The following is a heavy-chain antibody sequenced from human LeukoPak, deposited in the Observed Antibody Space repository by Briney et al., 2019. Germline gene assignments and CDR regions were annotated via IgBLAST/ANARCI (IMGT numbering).Heavy chain of an antibody. V-gene: IGHV4-38-2*02. D-gene: IGHD3-22*01. CDR2: IYRSGST. J-gene: IGHJ4*02. CDR3: ARDNPFTYYYDSSGYYYFDY. Sequence: SETLSLTCTVSGYSISSGYYWGWIRQPPGKGVEWIGSIYRSGSTYYSPSLKSRVTISVDTSKNQFSLKLTSVTAADTAVYYCARDNPFTYYYDSSGYYYFDYWGQGTLVTVSS. CDR1: GYSISSGYY.